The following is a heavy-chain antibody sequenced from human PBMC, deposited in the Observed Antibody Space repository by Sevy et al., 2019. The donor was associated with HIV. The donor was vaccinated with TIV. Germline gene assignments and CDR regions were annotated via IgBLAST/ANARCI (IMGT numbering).Heavy chain of an antibody. CDR3: ARLLGYCSSTSCYSPSFSPH. J-gene: IGHJ4*02. CDR1: GGTFSSYA. D-gene: IGHD2-2*02. Sequence: ASVKVSCKASGGTFSSYAISWVRQAPGQGLEWMGGIIPILGIANYAQKFQGRVTITADKSTSTAYMELSSLRSEDTSVYYCARLLGYCSSTSCYSPSFSPHWGQGTLVTVSS. CDR2: IIPILGIA. V-gene: IGHV1-69*10.